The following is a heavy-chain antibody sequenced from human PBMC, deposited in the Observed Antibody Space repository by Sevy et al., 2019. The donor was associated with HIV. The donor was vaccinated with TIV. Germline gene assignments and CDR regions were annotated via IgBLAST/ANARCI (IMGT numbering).Heavy chain of an antibody. CDR1: GFTFSSYP. D-gene: IGHD1-26*01. Sequence: GGSLRLSCSASGFTFSSYPMNWVRQAPGKGLEYVSLISGNGGSTYYADSVKGRFTISRDNFKKTLYLQMSSLRAEDTAVYYCVTRGGLVGATDFDYWGQGTRVTVSS. CDR3: VTRGGLVGATDFDY. V-gene: IGHV3-64D*06. CDR2: ISGNGGST. J-gene: IGHJ4*02.